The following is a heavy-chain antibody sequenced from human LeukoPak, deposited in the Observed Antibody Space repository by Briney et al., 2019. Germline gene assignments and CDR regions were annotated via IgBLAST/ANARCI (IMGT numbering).Heavy chain of an antibody. Sequence: SGGSLRLSCAGSGFAFESFTMTWVRQAPGKGLEWVSLISDTGRDINYADSVRGRFTISRDNTKNSLFLRMDSLRVEDTAIYYCAKGLFSAYDKYLDSWGQGTLVTVSS. CDR3: AKGLFSAYDKYLDS. V-gene: IGHV3-21*04. CDR2: ISDTGRDI. CDR1: GFAFESFT. J-gene: IGHJ4*02. D-gene: IGHD5-12*01.